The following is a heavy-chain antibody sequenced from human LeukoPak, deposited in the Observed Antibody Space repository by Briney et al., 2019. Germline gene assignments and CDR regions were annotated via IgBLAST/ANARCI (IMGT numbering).Heavy chain of an antibody. J-gene: IGHJ4*02. D-gene: IGHD3-22*01. CDR2: INHSGST. CDR1: GGSFSGYY. V-gene: IGHV4-34*01. CDR3: AREVKGSFDY. Sequence: SETLSLTCAVYGGSFSGYYWSWIRQPPGKGLEWIGEINHSGSTNYNPSLKSRVTISVDTSKNQFSLKLSSVTAADTAVYYCAREVKGSFDYWGQGTLVTVSS.